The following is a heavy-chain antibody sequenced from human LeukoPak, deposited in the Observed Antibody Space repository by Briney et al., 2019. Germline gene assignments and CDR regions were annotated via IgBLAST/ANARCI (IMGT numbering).Heavy chain of an antibody. V-gene: IGHV3-21*01. D-gene: IGHD2-15*01. Sequence: GGSLRLSCAASGFTFSSYSMTWVRQAPGKGLEWVSSISSSSSYIYYADSVKGRFTISRDNAKNSLYLQMNSLRAEDTAVYYCARDKDAGPRGFYYYGMDVWGQGTTVTVSS. CDR2: ISSSSSYI. CDR1: GFTFSSYS. CDR3: ARDKDAGPRGFYYYGMDV. J-gene: IGHJ6*02.